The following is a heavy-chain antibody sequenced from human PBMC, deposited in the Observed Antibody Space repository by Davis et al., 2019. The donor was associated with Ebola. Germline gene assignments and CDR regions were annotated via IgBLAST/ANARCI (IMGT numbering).Heavy chain of an antibody. J-gene: IGHJ6*02. CDR2: IKQDGSEK. D-gene: IGHD3-22*01. CDR1: GFTFSSYW. CDR3: ARDLVVQAPQYYYYGMDV. V-gene: IGHV3-7*01. Sequence: GESLKISCAASGFTFSSYWMSWVRQAPGKGLEWVANIKQDGSEKYYVDSVKGRFTISRDNAKNSLYLQMNSLRAEDTAVYYCARDLVVQAPQYYYYGMDVWGQGTTVTVSS.